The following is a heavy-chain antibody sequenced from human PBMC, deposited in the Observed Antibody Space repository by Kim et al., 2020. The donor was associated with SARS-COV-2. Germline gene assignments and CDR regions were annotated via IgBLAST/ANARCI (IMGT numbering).Heavy chain of an antibody. CDR2: IYSGRST. D-gene: IGHD6-6*01. V-gene: IGHV3-53*04. CDR3: ASLFHSSSSRIYYYGMDV. Sequence: LSLTCAASGFTVSSNYMSWVRQAPGKGLEWVSVIYSGRSTYYADSVKGRFTISRHNSKNTLYLQMNSLRAEDTAVYYCASLFHSSSSRIYYYGMDVW. CDR1: GFTVSSNY. J-gene: IGHJ6*01.